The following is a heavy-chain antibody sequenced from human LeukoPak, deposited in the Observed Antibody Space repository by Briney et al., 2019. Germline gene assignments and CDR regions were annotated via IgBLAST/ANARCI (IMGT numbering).Heavy chain of an antibody. D-gene: IGHD6-6*01. V-gene: IGHV3-74*01. CDR2: INSDGSTT. CDR1: GFTFSSYW. J-gene: IGHJ4*02. CDR3: AKATYSTSPGYYFDY. Sequence: PGGSLRLSCAASGFTFSSYWMHWVRQAPGKGLVWVSRINSDGSTTNYADSVKGRFTISRDNAKNSLYLQMNSLRAEDTAFYYCAKATYSTSPGYYFDYWGQGTLVTVSS.